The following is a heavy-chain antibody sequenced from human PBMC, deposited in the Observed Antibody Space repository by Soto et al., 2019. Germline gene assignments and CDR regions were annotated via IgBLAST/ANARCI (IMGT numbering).Heavy chain of an antibody. Sequence: QVQLVQSGAEVKKPGSSVKVSCKASGGTFSSYAISRVRQAPGQGLEWMGGIIPIFGTANYAQKFQGRVTITADESTSTAYMELSSLRSEDTAVYYCAREGDYYDSSGYLSFDYWGQGTLVTVSS. V-gene: IGHV1-69*01. CDR1: GGTFSSYA. D-gene: IGHD3-22*01. CDR2: IIPIFGTA. CDR3: AREGDYYDSSGYLSFDY. J-gene: IGHJ4*02.